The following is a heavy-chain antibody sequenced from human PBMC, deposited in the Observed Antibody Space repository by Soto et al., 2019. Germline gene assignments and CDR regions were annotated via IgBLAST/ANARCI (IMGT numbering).Heavy chain of an antibody. Sequence: EVQLVESGGGLVQPGGSLRLSCAASGFTFSSYSMNWVRQAPGKGLEWVSYISSSSSTIYYADSVKGRFTISRYNAKNSLYLQMNSLRDEDTAVYYCARDPRQWLPQYFQHWGQGTLDTVSS. CDR2: ISSSSSTI. D-gene: IGHD6-19*01. J-gene: IGHJ1*01. CDR3: ARDPRQWLPQYFQH. CDR1: GFTFSSYS. V-gene: IGHV3-48*02.